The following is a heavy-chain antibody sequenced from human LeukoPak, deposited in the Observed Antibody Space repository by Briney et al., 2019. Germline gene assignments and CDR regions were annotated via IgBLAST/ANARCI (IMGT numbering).Heavy chain of an antibody. CDR2: INPNGGGT. D-gene: IGHD2-2*01. V-gene: IGHV1-2*02. CDR1: GYTFNAYY. J-gene: IGHJ5*02. Sequence: ASVKVSCKASGYTFNAYYMYWVRQAPGQGLEWMGWINPNGGGTNYAQKFQGRVTVTRHTSISTAYMELTRLRSDDTAAYYCARDPSCTTTTCYGGNNWFDPWGQGTLVTVSS. CDR3: ARDPSCTTTTCYGGNNWFDP.